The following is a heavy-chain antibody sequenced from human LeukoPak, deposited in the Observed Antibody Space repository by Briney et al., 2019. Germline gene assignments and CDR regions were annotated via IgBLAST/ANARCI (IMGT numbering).Heavy chain of an antibody. D-gene: IGHD5-18*01. CDR3: ARDATMGYSYGYWY. Sequence: ASVKVSCKASGGTFTSYAMNWVRQAPGQGLEWMGWINTNTGNPTYAQGFTGRFVFSLDTSVSTAYLQISSLKAEDTAVYYCARDATMGYSYGYWYWGQGTLVTVSS. CDR1: GGTFTSYA. J-gene: IGHJ4*02. V-gene: IGHV7-4-1*02. CDR2: INTNTGNP.